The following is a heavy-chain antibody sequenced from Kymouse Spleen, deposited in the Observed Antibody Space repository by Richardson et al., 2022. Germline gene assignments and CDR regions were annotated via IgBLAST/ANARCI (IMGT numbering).Heavy chain of an antibody. CDR1: GGSVSSGSYY. V-gene: IGHV4-61*01. CDR3: ARDITHSSGLGY. CDR2: IYYSGST. J-gene: IGHJ4*02. D-gene: IGHD6-19*01. Sequence: QVQLQESGPGLVKPSETLSLTCTVSGGSVSSGSYYWSWIRQPPGKGLEWIGYIYYSGSTNYNPSLKSRVTISVDTSKNQFSLKLSSVTAADTAVYYCARDITHSSGLGYWGQGTLVTVSS.